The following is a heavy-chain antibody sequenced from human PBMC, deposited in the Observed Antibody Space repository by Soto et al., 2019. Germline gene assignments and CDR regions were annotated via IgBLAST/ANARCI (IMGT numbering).Heavy chain of an antibody. CDR1: GFTFSDHY. D-gene: IGHD1-26*01. Sequence: PGGSLRLSCAASGFTFSDHYMEWVRQAPGKGLEWVGRIRNKANSYSTEYAAPVKGRFTISRDDSMNSLYLQMNSLKTEDTAVFYCARYSGSYSRGLDYWGQGTPVTVSS. CDR2: IRNKANSYST. J-gene: IGHJ4*02. V-gene: IGHV3-72*01. CDR3: ARYSGSYSRGLDY.